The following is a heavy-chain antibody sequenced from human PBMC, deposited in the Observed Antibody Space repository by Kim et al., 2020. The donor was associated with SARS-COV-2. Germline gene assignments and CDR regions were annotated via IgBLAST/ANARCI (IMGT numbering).Heavy chain of an antibody. CDR2: IYYSGST. V-gene: IGHV4-59*01. Sequence: SETLSLTCTVSGGSISSYYWSWIRQPPGKGLEWIGYIYYSGSTNYNPSLKSRVTISVDTSKNQFSLKLSSVPAADTAVYYCARDLYYYDSSGYYYYYYGMDVWGQGTPDTVSS. J-gene: IGHJ6*02. CDR1: GGSISSYY. D-gene: IGHD3-22*01. CDR3: ARDLYYYDSSGYYYYYYGMDV.